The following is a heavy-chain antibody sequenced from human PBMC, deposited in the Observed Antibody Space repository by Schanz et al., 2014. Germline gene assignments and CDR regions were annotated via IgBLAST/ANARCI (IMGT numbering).Heavy chain of an antibody. CDR1: GFTFFGSFA. Sequence: EVQVVESGGGLVQPGGSLRLSCVASGFTFFGSFAMSWVRQAPGKGLEWVSYISNSGTTIYYADSVKGRFTISRDNAKNSLYLQMNSLRVEDTAVYYCARDLISSGWYGWGQGTLVTVSS. CDR3: ARDLISSGWYG. J-gene: IGHJ4*02. D-gene: IGHD6-19*01. CDR2: ISNSGTTI. V-gene: IGHV3-48*04.